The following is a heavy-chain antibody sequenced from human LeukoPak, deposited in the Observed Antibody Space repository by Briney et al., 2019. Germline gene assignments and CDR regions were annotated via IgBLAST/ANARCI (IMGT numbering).Heavy chain of an antibody. J-gene: IGHJ4*02. D-gene: IGHD5-24*01. CDR3: ARGDGYNFDY. Sequence: SQTLSLTCAISGDSVSGNSVTWNWIRQSPSRGLEWLGRTYYRSTWYNDYAVSVRGRITVNPDTSKNQFSLQLNSVTPEDTAVYYCARGDGYNFDYWGQGTLVTVSS. V-gene: IGHV6-1*01. CDR1: GDSVSGNSVT. CDR2: TYYRSTWYN.